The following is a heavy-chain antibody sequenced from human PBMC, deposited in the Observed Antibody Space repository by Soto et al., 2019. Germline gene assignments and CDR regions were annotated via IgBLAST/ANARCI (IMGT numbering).Heavy chain of an antibody. CDR1: GYSFTSYW. CDR3: ATYYGSGSYYAESAHSFDY. CDR2: IYPGDSDT. D-gene: IGHD3-10*01. J-gene: IGHJ4*02. Sequence: EVQLVQSGAEVKKPGESLKISCKGSGYSFTSYWIGWVRQMPGKGLEWMGIIYPGDSDTRYSPSFQGQVTISADKSISTAYLQWSSLKASDTAMYYCATYYGSGSYYAESAHSFDYWGQGTLVTVSS. V-gene: IGHV5-51*03.